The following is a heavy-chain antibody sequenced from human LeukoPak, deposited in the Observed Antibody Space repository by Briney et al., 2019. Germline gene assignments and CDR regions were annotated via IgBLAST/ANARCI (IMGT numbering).Heavy chain of an antibody. J-gene: IGHJ6*03. CDR3: ARGSEQLVTYYYYYMDV. V-gene: IGHV3-23*01. D-gene: IGHD6-13*01. CDR1: GFTFSSYA. Sequence: PTGGSLRLSCAASGFTFSSYATSWVRQAPGKGLEWVSAISGSGGSTYYADSVKGRFTISRDNSKNTLYLQMNSLRAEDTAVYYCARGSEQLVTYYYYYMDVWGKGTTVTVSS. CDR2: ISGSGGST.